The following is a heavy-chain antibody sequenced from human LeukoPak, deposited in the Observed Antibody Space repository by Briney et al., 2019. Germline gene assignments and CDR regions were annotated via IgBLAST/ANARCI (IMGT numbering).Heavy chain of an antibody. CDR3: AREGSGEWFDP. CDR2: ISAYNGNT. D-gene: IGHD6-19*01. Sequence: ASVKVSCKASGYTFTTYGISWVRQAPGQGLKWMGWISAYNGNTNYAQKLQGRVTITTDTSTSTDYMGLRRLRSDDTAVYYCAREGSGEWFDPWGQGTLVTVSS. CDR1: GYTFTTYG. V-gene: IGHV1-18*01. J-gene: IGHJ5*02.